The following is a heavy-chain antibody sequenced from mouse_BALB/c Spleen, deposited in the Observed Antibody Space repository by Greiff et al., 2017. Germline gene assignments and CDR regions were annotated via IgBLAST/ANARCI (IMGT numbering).Heavy chain of an antibody. V-gene: IGHV1S81*02. CDR1: GYTFTSYW. Sequence: VQLQQSGPELVKPGASVKLSCKASGYTFTSYWMHWVKQRPGQGLEWIGEINPSNGRTNYNEKFKGKATLTSDKSSSTAYMELSSLTSEDSAVYYCAREGYGSAWFAYWGQGTLVTVSA. D-gene: IGHD1-2*01. J-gene: IGHJ3*01. CDR3: AREGYGSAWFAY. CDR2: INPSNGRT.